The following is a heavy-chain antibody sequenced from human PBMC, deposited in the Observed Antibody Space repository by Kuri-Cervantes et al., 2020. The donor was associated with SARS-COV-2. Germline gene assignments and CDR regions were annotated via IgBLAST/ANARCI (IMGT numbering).Heavy chain of an antibody. CDR2: IYHSGST. Sequence: GALRLSCAASEFAFRSYAMSWVRQAPGKGLEWIGSIYHSGSTYYNPSLKSRVTISVDTSKNQFSLKLSSVTAADTAVYYCARDGAPLRGTSSDAFDIWGQGTMVTVSS. CDR1: EFAFRSYA. CDR3: ARDGAPLRGTSSDAFDI. D-gene: IGHD2-2*01. V-gene: IGHV4-38-2*02. J-gene: IGHJ3*02.